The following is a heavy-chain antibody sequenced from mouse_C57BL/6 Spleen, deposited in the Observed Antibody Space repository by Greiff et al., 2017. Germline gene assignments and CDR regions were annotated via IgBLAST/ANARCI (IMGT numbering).Heavy chain of an antibody. J-gene: IGHJ1*03. D-gene: IGHD2-3*01. CDR1: GYTFTSYW. CDR2: IHPSDSDT. V-gene: IGHV1-74*01. Sequence: QVQLQQPGAELVKPGASAKVSCKASGYTFTSYWMHWVKQRPGQGLEWIGRIHPSDSDTNSNQKFKGKATLTVDKSSSTAYMQLSSLTSEDSAVYYWAMDGYYVDWYFDVWGTGTTVTVSS. CDR3: AMDGYYVDWYFDV.